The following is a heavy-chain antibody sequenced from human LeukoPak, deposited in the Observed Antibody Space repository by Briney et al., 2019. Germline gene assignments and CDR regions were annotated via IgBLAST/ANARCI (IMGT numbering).Heavy chain of an antibody. D-gene: IGHD3-3*01. J-gene: IGHJ6*02. Sequence: PGGSLRLSCAASGFTFSSHWMHWVRQAPGKGLVWVSRINSDGSSTSYADSVKGRFTISRDNAKNTLYLQMNSLRAEDTAVYYCARDPYDFWSGYYPYYYGMDVWGQGTTVTVSS. CDR1: GFTFSSHW. V-gene: IGHV3-74*01. CDR3: ARDPYDFWSGYYPYYYGMDV. CDR2: INSDGSST.